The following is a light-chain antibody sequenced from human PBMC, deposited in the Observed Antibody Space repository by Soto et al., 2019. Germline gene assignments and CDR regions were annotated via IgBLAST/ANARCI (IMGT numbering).Light chain of an antibody. Sequence: QSVLTQPPSVSGAPGQRVTISCTGSSSNIGAGYDVHWYQQLPGTAPKLLISGNSNRPSGVPDRFSASKSGTSASLAITVLQAEDEADYYCQSYDSSLSGVVFGGGTKVTVL. V-gene: IGLV1-40*01. CDR1: SSNIGAGYD. J-gene: IGLJ2*01. CDR2: GNS. CDR3: QSYDSSLSGVV.